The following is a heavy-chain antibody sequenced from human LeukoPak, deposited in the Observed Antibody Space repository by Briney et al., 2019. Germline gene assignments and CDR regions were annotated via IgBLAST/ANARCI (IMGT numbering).Heavy chain of an antibody. CDR1: GFTFSAYW. V-gene: IGHV3-7*05. D-gene: IGHD2-15*01. CDR2: IKQDGTQK. Sequence: GGSLRLSCAASGFTFSAYWMGWVRQAPGKGLEWVANIKQDGTQKHYVDSVKGRFTISRDNAKNSLYLQMNGLRAEDTAVYYCARDMEDIVVVIAAYDHWGQGTLVTVSS. J-gene: IGHJ4*02. CDR3: ARDMEDIVVVIAAYDH.